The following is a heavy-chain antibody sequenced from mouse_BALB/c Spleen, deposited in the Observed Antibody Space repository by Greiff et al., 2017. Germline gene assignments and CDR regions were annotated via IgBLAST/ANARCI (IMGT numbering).Heavy chain of an antibody. CDR2: IYPSDSYT. V-gene: IGHV1-69*02. Sequence: QVQLQQPGAELVWPGASVKLSCKASGYTFTSYWINWVKQMPGQGLEWIGNIYPSDSYTNYNQKFKDKATLTVDKSSSTAYMQLSSPTSEDSAVYYCTRYYRYAMDYWGQGTSVTVSS. CDR3: TRYYRYAMDY. D-gene: IGHD2-14*01. CDR1: GYTFTSYW. J-gene: IGHJ4*01.